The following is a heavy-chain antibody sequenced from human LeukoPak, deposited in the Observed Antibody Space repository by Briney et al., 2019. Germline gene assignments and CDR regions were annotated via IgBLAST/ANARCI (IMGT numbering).Heavy chain of an antibody. CDR1: GYTLTEIS. Sequence: ASVKVSCKVSGYTLTEISMHWVRQAPGKGLEWMGGFDPEGGERIYAQKFQGRVTMTEDTSKDTAYMELSRLGSEDTAIYYCARGGYNFYGMDVWGPGTTVTVSS. CDR3: ARGGYNFYGMDV. CDR2: FDPEGGER. J-gene: IGHJ6*02. V-gene: IGHV1-24*01.